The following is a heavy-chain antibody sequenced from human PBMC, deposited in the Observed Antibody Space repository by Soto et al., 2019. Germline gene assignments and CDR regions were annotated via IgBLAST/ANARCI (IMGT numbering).Heavy chain of an antibody. Sequence: GASVKVSCKASGGTFSSYAISWVRQAPGQGLEWMGGIIPIFGTANYAQKFQGRVTITADESTSTAYMELSSLRSEDTAVYYCAGPPGITFGGVIASPLPYYYYGMDVWGQGTTVTVSS. J-gene: IGHJ6*02. CDR2: IIPIFGTA. V-gene: IGHV1-69*13. CDR3: AGPPGITFGGVIASPLPYYYYGMDV. CDR1: GGTFSSYA. D-gene: IGHD3-16*02.